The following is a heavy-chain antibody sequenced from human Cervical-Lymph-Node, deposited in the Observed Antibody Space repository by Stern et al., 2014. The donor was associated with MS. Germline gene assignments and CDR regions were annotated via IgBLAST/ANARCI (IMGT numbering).Heavy chain of an antibody. CDR3: ASRGVPAAIPTPRYGMDV. CDR2: IIPIFGTA. D-gene: IGHD2-2*01. V-gene: IGHV1-69*01. Sequence: VQLVESGAEVKKPGSSVKVSCKASGGTFSSYAISWVRQAPGQGLEWMGGIIPIFGTANYAQKFQGRVTITADESTSTAYMELSSLRSEDTAVYYCASRGVPAAIPTPRYGMDVWGQGTTGRVSS. CDR1: GGTFSSYA. J-gene: IGHJ6*02.